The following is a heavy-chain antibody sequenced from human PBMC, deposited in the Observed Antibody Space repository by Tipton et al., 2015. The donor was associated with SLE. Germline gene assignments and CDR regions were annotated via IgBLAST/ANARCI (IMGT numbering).Heavy chain of an antibody. J-gene: IGHJ2*01. Sequence: GSLRLSCAASGFTVGSNYMSWVRQAPGKGLEWVSVIYSGGSTYYADSVKGRFTISRDNSKNTLYLQMNSLRAEDTAVYYCARVGYCSGGSCLYWYFDLWGRGTLVTVSS. CDR2: IYSGGST. D-gene: IGHD2-15*01. CDR1: GFTVGSNY. V-gene: IGHV3-53*05. CDR3: ARVGYCSGGSCLYWYFDL.